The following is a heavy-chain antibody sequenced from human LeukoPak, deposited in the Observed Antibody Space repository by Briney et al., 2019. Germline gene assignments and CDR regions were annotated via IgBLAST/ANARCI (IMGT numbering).Heavy chain of an antibody. CDR2: INPSGGST. D-gene: IGHD2-2*01. Sequence: ASVKVSCKASGYTFTSYYMHWVRQAPGQGLEWMGIINPSGGSTSYAQKFQGRVTMTRDTSISTAYMELSRLRSDDTAVYYCASSVVPAANYFDYWGQGTLVTVSS. CDR3: ASSVVPAANYFDY. CDR1: GYTFTSYY. V-gene: IGHV1-46*01. J-gene: IGHJ4*02.